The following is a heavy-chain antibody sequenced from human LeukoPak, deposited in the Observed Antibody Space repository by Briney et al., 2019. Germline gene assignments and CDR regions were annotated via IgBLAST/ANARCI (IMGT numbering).Heavy chain of an antibody. CDR2: IYYSGST. V-gene: IGHV4-39*01. J-gene: IGHJ4*02. CDR3: ARQGVVRIFGVVPTH. CDR1: GGSISSSSYY. D-gene: IGHD3-3*01. Sequence: SETLSLTCTVSGGSISSSSYYWGWIRQPPGKGLEWIGSIYYSGSTYYNPSLKSRVTISVDTSKNQFSLKLSSVTAADTAVYYCARQGVVRIFGVVPTHWGQGTLVTVSS.